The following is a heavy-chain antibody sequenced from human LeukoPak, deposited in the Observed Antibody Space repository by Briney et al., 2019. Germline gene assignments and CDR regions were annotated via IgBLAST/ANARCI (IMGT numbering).Heavy chain of an antibody. CDR2: IKQDGSQR. D-gene: IGHD6-6*01. CDR1: GFTFSDYW. J-gene: IGHJ4*02. CDR3: ARRGGSSSRRSPIDY. V-gene: IGHV3-7*01. Sequence: GGSLRLSCTASGFTFSDYWMTWVRQAPGKGPEWVANIKQDGSQRYYVDSVRGRFTISRDNAKNSLFLQMNGLRAEDTAVYYCARRGGSSSRRSPIDYWGQGTMVSVSS.